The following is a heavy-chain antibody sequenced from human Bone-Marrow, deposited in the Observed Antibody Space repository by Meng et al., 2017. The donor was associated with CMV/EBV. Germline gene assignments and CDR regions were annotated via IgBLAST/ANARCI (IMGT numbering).Heavy chain of an antibody. CDR3: ARDLRRYCSSTSCSPPDP. CDR1: GFTFNTYG. V-gene: IGHV3-30*02. J-gene: IGHJ5*02. D-gene: IGHD2-2*01. CDR2: IRYDGSTK. Sequence: GESLKISCAASGFTFNTYGMHWVRQAPGKGLEWVAFIRYDGSTKYFADSIKGRFTMSRDNSKNTLYLQMNSLRTEDTAVYYCARDLRRYCSSTSCSPPDPWGQGTLVTVSS.